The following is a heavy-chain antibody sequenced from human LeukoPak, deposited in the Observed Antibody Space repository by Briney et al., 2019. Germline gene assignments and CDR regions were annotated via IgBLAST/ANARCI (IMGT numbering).Heavy chain of an antibody. CDR1: GFTFSSYG. D-gene: IGHD3-22*01. V-gene: IGHV3-23*01. CDR3: ARDRYYYDSSGYFDY. Sequence: GGTLRLSCAASGFTFSSYGMSWVRQAPGKGLEWVSAISGSGGSTYYADSVKGRFTISRDNSKNTLYLQMNSLRAEDTAVYYCARDRYYYDSSGYFDYWGQGTLVTVSS. CDR2: ISGSGGST. J-gene: IGHJ4*02.